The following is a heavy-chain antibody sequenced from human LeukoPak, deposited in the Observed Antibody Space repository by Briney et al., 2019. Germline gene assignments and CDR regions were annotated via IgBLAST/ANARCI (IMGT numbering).Heavy chain of an antibody. V-gene: IGHV3-73*01. CDR1: GFIFSDCA. J-gene: IGHJ4*02. Sequence: PGGSLKLPCAGFGFIFSDCAIHWVRQASGKGLEWVGRIDTRDKGPATAYAASVRGRFAISRDDSESTAYLQMTGLKTEDTAVYFCTRDGGSWSHLDYWGQGALVTVSS. CDR2: IDTRDKGPAT. CDR3: TRDGGSWSHLDY. D-gene: IGHD2-15*01.